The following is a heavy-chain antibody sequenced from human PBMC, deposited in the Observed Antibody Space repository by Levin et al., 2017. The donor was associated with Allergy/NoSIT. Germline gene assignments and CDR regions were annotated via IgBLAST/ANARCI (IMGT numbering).Heavy chain of an antibody. J-gene: IGHJ2*01. CDR1: GFNFSDYF. D-gene: IGHD2/OR15-2a*01. CDR2: ISYSGSNT. CDR3: ARDVGNWYFDL. Sequence: PGGSLRLSCAASGFNFSDYFMTWIRQAPGKGLEWVSYISYSGSNTYYADSVKGRFTISRDNGEKSMYLQMNSLRAEDTAVYYCARDVGNWYFDLWGRGTLVSVSS. V-gene: IGHV3-11*01.